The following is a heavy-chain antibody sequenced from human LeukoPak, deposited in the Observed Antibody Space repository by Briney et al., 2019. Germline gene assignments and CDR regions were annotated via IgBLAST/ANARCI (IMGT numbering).Heavy chain of an antibody. D-gene: IGHD3-10*01. J-gene: IGHJ3*02. Sequence: SETLSLTCTVSGGSISSYYWSWIRQPPGKGLEWIGYIYYSGSTNYNPSLKSRVTISVDTSKNQFSLKLSSVTAADTAVYYCARVGLPPSDVFDIWGQGTMVTVSS. CDR2: IYYSGST. CDR3: ARVGLPPSDVFDI. V-gene: IGHV4-59*01. CDR1: GGSISSYY.